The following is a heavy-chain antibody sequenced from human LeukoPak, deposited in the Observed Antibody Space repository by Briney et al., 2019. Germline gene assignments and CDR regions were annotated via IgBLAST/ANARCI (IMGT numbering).Heavy chain of an antibody. CDR1: GFTFSSYA. CDR3: ARENWDHDAFDI. D-gene: IGHD7-27*01. Sequence: GGSLRLSCAASGFTFSSYAMHWVRQALGKGLEWVAVISYDGSNKYYADSVKGRFTISRDNSKNTLYLQMNSLRAEDTAVYCCARENWDHDAFDIWGQGTMVTVSS. J-gene: IGHJ3*02. CDR2: ISYDGSNK. V-gene: IGHV3-30*04.